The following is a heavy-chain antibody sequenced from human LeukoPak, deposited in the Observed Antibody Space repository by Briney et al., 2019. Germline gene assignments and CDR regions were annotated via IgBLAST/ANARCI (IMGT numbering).Heavy chain of an antibody. CDR2: ISSNGGST. V-gene: IGHV3-64*01. J-gene: IGHJ3*02. D-gene: IGHD3-22*01. CDR1: GFTFTSHA. CDR3: ARGDSGDSSGYYDAFDI. Sequence: PGGSLRLSCAASGFTFTSHAMQWVRQAPGKGLEYVSAISSNGGSTYYANSVKGRFTISRDNSKNTLYLQMGSLRAEDMAVYYCARGDSGDSSGYYDAFDIWGQGTMVTVSS.